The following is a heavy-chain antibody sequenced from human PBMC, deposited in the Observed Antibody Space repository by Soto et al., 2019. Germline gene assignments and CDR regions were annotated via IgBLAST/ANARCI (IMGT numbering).Heavy chain of an antibody. CDR3: AKGSKFTIFSPNDC. CDR1: GFTFSPYA. J-gene: IGHJ4*02. CDR2: LSGNSGTT. D-gene: IGHD3-3*01. Sequence: VQLLESGGGLVQPGGSLRLSCAASGFTFSPYAMAWVRQAPGKGLEWVSALSGNSGTTYSADSVKGRFTISRDNSRNTLYLQMSSLRADDTALYYCAKGSKFTIFSPNDCWGQGTRVTVSS. V-gene: IGHV3-23*01.